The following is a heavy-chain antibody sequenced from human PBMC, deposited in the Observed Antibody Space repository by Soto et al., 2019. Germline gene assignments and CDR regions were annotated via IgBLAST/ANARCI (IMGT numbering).Heavy chain of an antibody. J-gene: IGHJ3*02. CDR2: IYPGDSDT. CDR3: ANRLAVAGTRRAFDI. CDR1: GYSFTSYW. D-gene: IGHD6-19*01. V-gene: IGHV5-51*01. Sequence: GESLKISCKGSGYSFTSYWIGWVRQMPGKGLEWMGIIYPGDSDTRYSPSFQGQVTISADKSISTAYLQWSSLKASDTAMYYCANRLAVAGTRRAFDIWGQGTMVTVSS.